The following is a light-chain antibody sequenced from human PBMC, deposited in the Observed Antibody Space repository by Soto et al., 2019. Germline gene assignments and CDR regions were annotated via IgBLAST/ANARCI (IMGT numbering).Light chain of an antibody. CDR2: DAS. J-gene: IGKJ4*01. CDR3: QQYNNWPRLT. Sequence: EIVLTQSPGTLSLSPGDRATLSCRASQSVSSTYLAWYQQKPGQAPRLLIYDASTRATGIPARFSGSGSGTEFTLTISSLQSEDFAVYYCQQYNNWPRLTFGGGTKVDIK. V-gene: IGKV3-15*01. CDR1: QSVSSTY.